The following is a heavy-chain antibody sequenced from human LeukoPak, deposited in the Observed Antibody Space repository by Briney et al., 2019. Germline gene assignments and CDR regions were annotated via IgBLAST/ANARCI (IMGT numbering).Heavy chain of an antibody. CDR1: GFTFSSYW. CDR2: INGDGRNI. J-gene: IGHJ3*01. Sequence: PGGSLRLSCVASGFTFSSYWMRWVRQDPRKGLVWVSRINGDGRNINYADSVRGRFTISRDNAKNTLYLQMNSLRAEDTAVYYCARAPRRTYYYDSSGYPTSWGQGTMVTVSS. CDR3: ARAPRRTYYYDSSGYPTS. D-gene: IGHD3-22*01. V-gene: IGHV3-74*01.